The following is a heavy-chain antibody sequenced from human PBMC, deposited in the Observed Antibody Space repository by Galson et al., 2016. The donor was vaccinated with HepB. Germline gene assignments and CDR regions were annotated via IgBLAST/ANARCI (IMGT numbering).Heavy chain of an antibody. CDR3: ARFPRGGFGVPTPL. D-gene: IGHD3-3*01. CDR2: IIPIFNTA. CDR1: GGTFSRYV. J-gene: IGHJ4*02. V-gene: IGHV1-69*06. Sequence: SVKVSCKASGGTFSRYVISWVRQAPGQGLEYMGEIIPIFNTANYAQKFQGRIKINADKSTSTAYMELNSLRYEDTAVYYCARFPRGGFGVPTPLWGQGTLVTVAS.